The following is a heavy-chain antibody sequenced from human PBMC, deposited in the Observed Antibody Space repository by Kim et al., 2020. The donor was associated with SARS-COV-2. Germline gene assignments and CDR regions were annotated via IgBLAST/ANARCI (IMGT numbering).Heavy chain of an antibody. V-gene: IGHV3-30*18. CDR1: GFTFSSYG. Sequence: GGSLRLSCAASGFTFSSYGMHWVRQAPGKGLEWVAVISYDGSNKYYADSVKGRFTISRDNSKNTLYLQMNSLRAEDTAVYYCAKSVAPATYYDFWSGYGGDYYGMDVWGQGTTVTVSS. J-gene: IGHJ6*02. D-gene: IGHD3-3*01. CDR3: AKSVAPATYYDFWSGYGGDYYGMDV. CDR2: ISYDGSNK.